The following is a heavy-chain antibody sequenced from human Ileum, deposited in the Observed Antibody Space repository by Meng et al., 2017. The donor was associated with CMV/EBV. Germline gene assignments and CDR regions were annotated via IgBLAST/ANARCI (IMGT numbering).Heavy chain of an antibody. CDR2: VNPNSGKA. V-gene: IGHV1-8*03. Sequence: ASVKVSCKASGYPFSSYDVNWVRQAPGQGLEWMGWVNPNSGKAADSQKFLGRVTITRNSSINTAYMELTSLTSDDTAGYYCAIASYLRNWLDPWGPGTLVTVSS. CDR3: AIASYLRNWLDP. J-gene: IGHJ5*02. CDR1: GYPFSSYD. D-gene: IGHD1-26*01.